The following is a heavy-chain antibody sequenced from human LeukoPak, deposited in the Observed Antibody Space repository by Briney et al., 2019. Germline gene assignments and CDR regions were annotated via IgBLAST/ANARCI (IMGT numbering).Heavy chain of an antibody. J-gene: IGHJ4*02. CDR2: INPNSGGT. D-gene: IGHD6-6*01. V-gene: IGHV1-2*02. CDR3: ARDEYSSSPDFDY. Sequence: VSVKVSCKASGYTFTGYYMHWVRQAPGQGLEWMGWINPNSGGTNYAQKFQGRVTMTRDTSISTAYMELSRLRSDDTAVYYCARDEYSSSPDFDYWGQGTLVTVSS. CDR1: GYTFTGYY.